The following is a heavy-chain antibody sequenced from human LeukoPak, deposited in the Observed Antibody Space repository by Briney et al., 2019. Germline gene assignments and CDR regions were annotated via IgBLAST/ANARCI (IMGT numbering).Heavy chain of an antibody. J-gene: IGHJ4*02. D-gene: IGHD1-1*01. CDR2: MNPNSGNT. CDR1: GYTFTGYD. V-gene: IGHV1-8*01. CDR3: ARALRSEIRYNCNDNKLYYFDY. Sequence: ASVKVSCKASGYTFTGYDINWVRQATGQGLEWMGWMNPNSGNTGYAQKFQGRVTMTRNTSISTAYMELSSLRSEDTAVYYCARALRSEIRYNCNDNKLYYFDYWGQGTLVTVSS.